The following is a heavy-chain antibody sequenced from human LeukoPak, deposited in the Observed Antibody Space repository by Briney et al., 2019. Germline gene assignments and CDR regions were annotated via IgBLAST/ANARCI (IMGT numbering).Heavy chain of an antibody. J-gene: IGHJ1*01. V-gene: IGHV4-38-2*02. CDR2: IYTSGST. CDR3: ARDLTVSFPL. CDR1: GYSISSGYY. Sequence: PSETLSLTCTVPGYSISSGYYWGWIRQPPGKGLEWIGRIYTSGSTNYNPSLKSRVTMSVDTSKNQFSLKLSSVTAADTAVYYCARDLTVSFPLWGQGTLVTVSS. D-gene: IGHD3-9*01.